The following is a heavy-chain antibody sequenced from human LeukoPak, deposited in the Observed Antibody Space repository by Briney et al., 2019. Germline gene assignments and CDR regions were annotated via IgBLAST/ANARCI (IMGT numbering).Heavy chain of an antibody. D-gene: IGHD4-11*01. CDR2: MYYSGST. CDR1: GGSISSYY. J-gene: IGHJ5*02. V-gene: IGHV4-59*12. Sequence: SETLSLTCTVSGGSISSYYWSWIRQPPGKGLEWIGYMYYSGSTNYNPSLKSRVTISVDTSKNQFSLKLSSVTAADTAVYYCASIGFTVTNWFDPWGQGTLVTVSS. CDR3: ASIGFTVTNWFDP.